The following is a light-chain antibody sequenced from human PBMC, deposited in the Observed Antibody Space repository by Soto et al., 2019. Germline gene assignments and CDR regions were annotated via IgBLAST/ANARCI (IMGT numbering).Light chain of an antibody. CDR2: KAS. Sequence: DIQMTQSPSTLSASVGDRVTITCRASQSISSWLAWYQQEPGTAPNLLIYKASTLQSGVPSRFSGSGSGIEFTLTISSLQPDDSATYYCQQYNDNWTFGQGTKVEIK. J-gene: IGKJ1*01. V-gene: IGKV1-5*03. CDR3: QQYNDNWT. CDR1: QSISSW.